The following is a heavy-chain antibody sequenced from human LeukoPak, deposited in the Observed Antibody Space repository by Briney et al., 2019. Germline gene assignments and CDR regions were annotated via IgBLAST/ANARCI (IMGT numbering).Heavy chain of an antibody. V-gene: IGHV3-48*03. J-gene: IGHJ4*02. D-gene: IGHD2-2*01. CDR1: GFTFSSYE. CDR3: ARGSTLGYFDY. CDR2: ISSSGSTI. Sequence: GGSLRLSCAASGFTFSSYEMNWVRQAPGKGVEWVSYISSSGSTIYYADSVKGRFTISRDNAKNSLYLQMNSLRAEDTAVYYCARGSTLGYFDYWGQGTLVTVSS.